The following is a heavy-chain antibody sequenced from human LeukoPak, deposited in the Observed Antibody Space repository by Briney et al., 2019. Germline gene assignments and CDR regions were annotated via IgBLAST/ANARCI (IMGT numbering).Heavy chain of an antibody. CDR2: ISYDGKVK. J-gene: IGHJ4*02. CDR3: AKERLTKVSHDTDY. Sequence: GRSLRLSCTGSGFTFYNYGMHWVRQAPGKGPEWVAVISYDGKVKYYADSVKGRFTISRDNSKNTLYLEMNSLRGEDTAVYYCAKERLTKVSHDTDYWGQGTLATVSS. D-gene: IGHD5/OR15-5a*01. CDR1: GFTFYNYG. V-gene: IGHV3-30*18.